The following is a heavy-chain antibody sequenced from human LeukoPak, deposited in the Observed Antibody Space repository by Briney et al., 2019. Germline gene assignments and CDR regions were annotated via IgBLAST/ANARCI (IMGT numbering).Heavy chain of an antibody. J-gene: IGHJ4*02. CDR2: IWYDGSNE. Sequence: GGSLRLSCVASGFIFSNYGMHWVRQAPGKGLEWVALIWYDGSNEYYADSVKGRFTISRDTSKNTLYLQMNSLRAEDTAVYYCARAYYYDVSVTPDYWGQGTLVTVSS. V-gene: IGHV3-33*01. CDR3: ARAYYYDVSVTPDY. CDR1: GFIFSNYG. D-gene: IGHD3-22*01.